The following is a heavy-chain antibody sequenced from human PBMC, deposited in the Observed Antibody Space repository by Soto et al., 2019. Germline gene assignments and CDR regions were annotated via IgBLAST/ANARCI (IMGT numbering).Heavy chain of an antibody. Sequence: ASVKVSCKASGYTFTSYGISWVRQAPGQGLECMGWISAYNGNTNYAQKLQGRVTMTTDTSTSTAYMELRSLRSDDTAVYYCAITKDKVATIGICDWGKETLVPFSS. CDR1: GYTFTSYG. CDR2: ISAYNGNT. CDR3: AITKDKVATIGICD. J-gene: IGHJ4*02. V-gene: IGHV1-18*01. D-gene: IGHD5-12*01.